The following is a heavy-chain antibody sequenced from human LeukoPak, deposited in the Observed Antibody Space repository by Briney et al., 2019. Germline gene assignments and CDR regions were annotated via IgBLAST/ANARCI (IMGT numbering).Heavy chain of an antibody. J-gene: IGHJ4*02. D-gene: IGHD4/OR15-4a*01. V-gene: IGHV3-53*01. CDR2: IYSDNT. CDR1: GFTVSSNS. CDR3: ARRAGAYSHPYDY. Sequence: QPGGSWRLSCTVSGFTVSSNSMSWFRQAPGKGLEWVSFIYSDNTHYSDSVKGRFTISRDNSKNTLYLQMNSLRAEDTAVYYCARRAGAYSHPYDYWGQGTLVTVSS.